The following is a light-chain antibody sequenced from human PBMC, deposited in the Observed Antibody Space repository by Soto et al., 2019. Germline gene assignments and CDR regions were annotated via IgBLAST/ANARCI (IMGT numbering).Light chain of an antibody. Sequence: IVLTQSPGTLSLSPRERATLSCRASQYVTNSLLAWYQQSPDLAPRLLVYGAYGALSRATGIPDKFSGSVPETAFYLTISRLEPEDLAVYYCQQYAMSPWTFGQGTKVEIK. CDR1: QYVTNSL. CDR3: QQYAMSPWT. J-gene: IGKJ1*01. CDR2: GAL. V-gene: IGKV3-20*01.